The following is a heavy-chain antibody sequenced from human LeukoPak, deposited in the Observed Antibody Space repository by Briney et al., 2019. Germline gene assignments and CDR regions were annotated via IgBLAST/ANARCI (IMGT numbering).Heavy chain of an antibody. J-gene: IGHJ4*02. CDR2: IYPGDSDT. Sequence: GESLKISCKGSGYRFTSYWIGWVRQMPGKGPEWMGIIYPGDSDTRYSPSFQGQDTISADKSISTAYLQWSSLKASDTAMYYCARLVRAPGAFDYWGQGTLVTVSS. CDR3: ARLVRAPGAFDY. V-gene: IGHV5-51*01. CDR1: GYRFTSYW. D-gene: IGHD3-10*01.